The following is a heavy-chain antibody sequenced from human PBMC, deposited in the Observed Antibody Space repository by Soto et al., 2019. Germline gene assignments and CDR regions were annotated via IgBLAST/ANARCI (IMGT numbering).Heavy chain of an antibody. Sequence: QVQLQESGPGLVKPSETLSLTCTVSGGSISSYYWSWIRQPAGKGLEWIGRIYTSGRTNYNPSLKSRVTMSVDTSKNQFSLKLSSVTAADTAVYYCAREAAAGTTSHFWYFDLWGRGTLVTVSS. CDR2: IYTSGRT. CDR3: AREAAAGTTSHFWYFDL. D-gene: IGHD6-13*01. CDR1: GGSISSYY. V-gene: IGHV4-4*07. J-gene: IGHJ2*01.